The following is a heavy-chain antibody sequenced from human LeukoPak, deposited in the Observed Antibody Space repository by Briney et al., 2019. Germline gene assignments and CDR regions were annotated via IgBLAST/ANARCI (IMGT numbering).Heavy chain of an antibody. CDR3: ARDRLFGNLPDY. CDR1: GFTFSSYE. CDR2: ISSSGSSI. V-gene: IGHV3-48*03. J-gene: IGHJ4*02. Sequence: GGSLRLSCAASGFTFSSYEMNWVRQAPGKGLEWISYISSSGSSISYADSVKGRFTISRDNAKNSLNLQMNSLRAEDTAVYYCARDRLFGNLPDYWGQGTLVTVSS. D-gene: IGHD1-7*01.